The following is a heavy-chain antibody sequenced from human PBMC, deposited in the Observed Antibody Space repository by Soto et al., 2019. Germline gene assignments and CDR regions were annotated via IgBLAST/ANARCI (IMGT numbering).Heavy chain of an antibody. J-gene: IGHJ3*02. CDR3: ARLGSLLEWLLYNAFDI. D-gene: IGHD3-3*01. Sequence: GGSLRLSCAASGFTFSSYSMNWVRQAPGKGLEWVSYINSDGSSTSYADSVKGRFTISRDNAKNTLYLQMNSLRAEDTAVYYCARLGSLLEWLLYNAFDIWGQGTMVTVSS. CDR2: INSDGSST. V-gene: IGHV3-74*01. CDR1: GFTFSSYS.